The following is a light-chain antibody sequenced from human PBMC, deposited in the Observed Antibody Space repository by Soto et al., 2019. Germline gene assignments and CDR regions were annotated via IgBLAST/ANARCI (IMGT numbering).Light chain of an antibody. CDR1: TSDVGGYNF. Sequence: QSALTQPASVSGSPGQSITISCTGTTSDVGGYNFVSWYQLHPGKAPKLMIFEVSNRPSGVSNRFSGSKSGNTASLTISGLQAEDEADYYCSSYTSRGTRVFGTGTKVTVL. V-gene: IGLV2-14*01. CDR3: SSYTSRGTRV. J-gene: IGLJ1*01. CDR2: EVS.